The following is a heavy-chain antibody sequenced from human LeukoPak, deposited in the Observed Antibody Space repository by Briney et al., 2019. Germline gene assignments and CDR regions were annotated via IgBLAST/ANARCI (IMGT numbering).Heavy chain of an antibody. J-gene: IGHJ6*03. V-gene: IGHV1-8*01. CDR2: MNPNSGNT. CDR3: ARGGRAAAGTFYYYYYLDV. Sequence: ASVKLSCKASGYTFTRYDNNWMRHATGQGHEWMGCMNPNSGNTSYAHKFQGRVTMTRNTSISTTYLELRRTRTEDTAVYYCARGGRAAAGTFYYYYYLDVWGKGTTVNVSS. D-gene: IGHD6-13*01. CDR1: GYTFTRYD.